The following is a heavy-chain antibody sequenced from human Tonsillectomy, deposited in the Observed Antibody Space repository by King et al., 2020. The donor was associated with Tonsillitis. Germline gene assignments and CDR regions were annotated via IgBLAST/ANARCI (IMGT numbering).Heavy chain of an antibody. CDR2: IHYSGST. V-gene: IGHV4-39*07. Sequence: QLQESGPGLVKPSETLSLTCTVSGGSISSSSHYWGWIRQPPGTGLEWIATIHYSGSTYYNPSLKSRVTMSVDTSKNQFSLKLSSVTAADTAVYYCARVGGSGSQHNDYWGQGTLVTVSS. CDR3: ARVGGSGSQHNDY. CDR1: GGSISSSSHY. D-gene: IGHD1-26*01. J-gene: IGHJ4*02.